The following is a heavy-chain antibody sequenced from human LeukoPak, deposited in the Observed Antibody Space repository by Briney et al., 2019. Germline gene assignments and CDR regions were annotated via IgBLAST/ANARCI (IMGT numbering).Heavy chain of an antibody. CDR3: ARVATMVRGVFYFDY. Sequence: ASVKVSRKASGYTFTSYGISWVRQAPGQGLEWMGWISAYNGNTNYAQKLQGRVTMTTDTSTSTAYMELRSLRSDDTAVYYCARVATMVRGVFYFDYWGQGTLVTVSS. V-gene: IGHV1-18*01. CDR1: GYTFTSYG. D-gene: IGHD3-10*01. J-gene: IGHJ4*02. CDR2: ISAYNGNT.